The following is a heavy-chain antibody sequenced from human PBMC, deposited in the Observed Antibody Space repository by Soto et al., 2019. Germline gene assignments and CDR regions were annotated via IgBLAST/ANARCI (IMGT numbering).Heavy chain of an antibody. CDR3: AKGDCSGGSCYRGFDS. CDR2: ISGSGATT. J-gene: IGHJ4*02. D-gene: IGHD2-15*01. CDR1: GFTFNNYA. Sequence: GGSLRLSCAASGFTFNNYAMTWVRQAPGVGLEWVSTISGSGATTYYADSVKGRFTISRDNSKHTLSLQMNSLRADDTAMYYCAKGDCSGGSCYRGFDSWGQGALVTVSS. V-gene: IGHV3-23*01.